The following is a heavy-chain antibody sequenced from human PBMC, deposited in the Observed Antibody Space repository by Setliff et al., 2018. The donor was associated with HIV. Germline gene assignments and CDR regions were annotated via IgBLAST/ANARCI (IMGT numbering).Heavy chain of an antibody. J-gene: IGHJ6*03. CDR1: GYTFTGYY. V-gene: IGHV1-2*02. CDR3: ARNPDTSGYLYYYYYMDV. D-gene: IGHD3-22*01. CDR2: INPNGGGT. Sequence: ASVKVSCKASGYTFTGYYMHWLRQAPGQGLEWMGWINPNGGGTNYAQKFQGRVTMTRDTSISTAYMELSRLRSDDTAVYYCARNPDTSGYLYYYYYMDVCGKGTTVTVSS.